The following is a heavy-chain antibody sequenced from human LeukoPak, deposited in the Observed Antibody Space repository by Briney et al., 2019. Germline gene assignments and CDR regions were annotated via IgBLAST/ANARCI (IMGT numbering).Heavy chain of an antibody. CDR2: IYYSGST. V-gene: IGHV4-39*07. Sequence: PSETLSLTCTVSGGSISSSSYYWGWIRQPPGKGLEWIGSIYYSGSTYYNPSLKSRVTISVDTSKNQFSLKLSSVTAADTAVYYGARNLDGDHPFDYWGQEPWSPSPQ. CDR3: ARNLDGDHPFDY. D-gene: IGHD4-17*01. CDR1: GGSISSSSYY. J-gene: IGHJ4*01.